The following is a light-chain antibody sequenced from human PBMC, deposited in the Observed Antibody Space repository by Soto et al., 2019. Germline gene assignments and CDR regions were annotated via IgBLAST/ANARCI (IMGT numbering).Light chain of an antibody. CDR2: WAS. J-gene: IGKJ1*01. CDR3: QQYYSTPWT. CDR1: QSVLYSSNNKNY. V-gene: IGKV4-1*01. Sequence: DIVMTQSPDSLAVSLGERATINCKSRQSVLYSSNNKNYLAWYQQQPGQPPKLLIYWASTRESGVPDRFSGSGSGTDFTLTISSLPAEAVAVYYCQQYYSTPWTFGQGTKVEIK.